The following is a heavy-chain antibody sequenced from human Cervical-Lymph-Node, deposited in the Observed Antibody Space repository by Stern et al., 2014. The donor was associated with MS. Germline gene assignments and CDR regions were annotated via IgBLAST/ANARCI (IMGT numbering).Heavy chain of an antibody. CDR3: ARGPYDTSGSYYFDY. D-gene: IGHD3-22*01. CDR2: IHPNSGGT. J-gene: IGHJ4*02. CDR1: GYTFTDYY. Sequence: VQLEESGAEVKKPGASVEVSCRASGYTFTDYYVHWVRQAPGQGLEWMGWIHPNSGGTSSAQKFQGRVTMTRDTSITTAYLELKRLRSDDTAVYYCARGPYDTSGSYYFDYWGQGTLVTVSS. V-gene: IGHV1-2*02.